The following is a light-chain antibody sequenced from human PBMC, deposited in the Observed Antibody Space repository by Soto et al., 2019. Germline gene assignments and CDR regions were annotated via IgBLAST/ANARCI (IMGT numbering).Light chain of an antibody. V-gene: IGKV3-15*01. J-gene: IGKJ1*01. Sequence: EIVMTQSSATLSVSPGERVILSCRASQSINSDLAWYQQKPGQAPRFLIYGASTRATGIPARFSGSGSGTQFTLTISGLQSEDSALYYCQHYYSWPWTFGQGTKVEIE. CDR2: GAS. CDR1: QSINSD. CDR3: QHYYSWPWT.